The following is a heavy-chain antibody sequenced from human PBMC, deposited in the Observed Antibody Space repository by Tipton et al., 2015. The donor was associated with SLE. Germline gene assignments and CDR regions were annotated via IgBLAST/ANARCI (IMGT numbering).Heavy chain of an antibody. CDR1: GFTFDDYV. V-gene: IGHV3-9*01. J-gene: IGHJ4*02. Sequence: SLRLSCAASGFTFDDYVMHWVRQAPGKGLEWVSGISWNSENMGYADSVKGRFTISRDNAKNSLHLQMNSLRPEDTALYYCVRVKQLLYYFDYWGQGALVTVSS. D-gene: IGHD6-13*01. CDR2: ISWNSENM. CDR3: VRVKQLLYYFDY.